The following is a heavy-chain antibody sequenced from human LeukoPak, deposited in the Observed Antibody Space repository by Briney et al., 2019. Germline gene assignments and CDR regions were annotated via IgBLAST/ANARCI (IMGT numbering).Heavy chain of an antibody. CDR2: IKTDGSEK. J-gene: IGHJ4*02. V-gene: IGHV3-7*03. Sequence: PGGSLRLSCEASGFTFSSYWMIWVRQAPGKGLEWVANIKTDGSEKYYVDSVKGRFTISRDDSKNTLYLQMNSLRAEDTAVYYCAKDGGLWVSAHWGDSWGRGTLVTVSS. CDR3: AKDGGLWVSAHWGDS. CDR1: GFTFSSYW. D-gene: IGHD7-27*01.